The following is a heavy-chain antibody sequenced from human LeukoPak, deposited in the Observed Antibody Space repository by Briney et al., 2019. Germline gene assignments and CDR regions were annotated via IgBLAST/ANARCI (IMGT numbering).Heavy chain of an antibody. CDR3: ARFGGSSSLDY. V-gene: IGHV3-7*01. CDR1: GFTFSSYW. D-gene: IGHD6-6*01. Sequence: GGSLRLSCAASGFTFSSYWMSWVRQAPGKGLEWVAKIKQDGSEKYYVDSVKGRFTISRDNAKNSLYLQMNSLRAEDTAVYYCARFGGSSSLDYWGQGTLVTVSS. J-gene: IGHJ4*02. CDR2: IKQDGSEK.